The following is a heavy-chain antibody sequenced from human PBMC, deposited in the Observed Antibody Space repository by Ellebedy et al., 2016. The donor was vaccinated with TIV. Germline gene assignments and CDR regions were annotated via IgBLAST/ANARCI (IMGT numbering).Heavy chain of an antibody. D-gene: IGHD2-15*01. CDR3: AKEVQYCSAGICLHNYFDP. Sequence: PGGSLRLSCAASGFTFTNYGLHWVRQAPGKGLQWVAVISYDGSSEFFADSVQGRFTISRDNSKNTVYLHMNSLRTEDTAMYYCAKEVQYCSAGICLHNYFDPWGQGTLVTVSS. CDR2: ISYDGSSE. V-gene: IGHV3-30*18. CDR1: GFTFTNYG. J-gene: IGHJ5*02.